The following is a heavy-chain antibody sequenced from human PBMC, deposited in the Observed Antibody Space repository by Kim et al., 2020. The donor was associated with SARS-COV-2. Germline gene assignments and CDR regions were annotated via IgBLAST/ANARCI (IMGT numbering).Heavy chain of an antibody. CDR1: GFTFSSYS. D-gene: IGHD6-25*01. V-gene: IGHV3-21*01. CDR2: ISSSSSYI. CDR3: ARDGSGAANNWFDP. J-gene: IGHJ5*02. Sequence: GGSLRLSCAASGFTFSSYSMNWVRQAPGKGPEWVSSISSSSSYIYYADSVKGRFTISRDNAKNSLYLQMNSLRAEDTAVYYCARDGSGAANNWFDPWGQGTLVTVSS.